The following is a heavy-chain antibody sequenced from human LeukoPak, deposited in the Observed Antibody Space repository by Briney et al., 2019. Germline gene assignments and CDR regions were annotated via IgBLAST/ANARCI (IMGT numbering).Heavy chain of an antibody. CDR2: IRGSGGST. CDR1: GFIVNSYV. J-gene: IGHJ4*02. Sequence: PGGSLRLSCAASGFIVNSYVMSWVRQAPGKGLEWVSLIRGSGGSTYYADSVRGRFTISRDNSKNTLYLQMNSLRAEDTAVYYCANTLYCSGGSCPPDYWGQGTLVTVSS. CDR3: ANTLYCSGGSCPPDY. V-gene: IGHV3-23*01. D-gene: IGHD2-15*01.